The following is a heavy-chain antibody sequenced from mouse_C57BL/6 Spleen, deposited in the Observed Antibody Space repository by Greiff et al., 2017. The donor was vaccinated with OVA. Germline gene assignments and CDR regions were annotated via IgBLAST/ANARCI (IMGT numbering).Heavy chain of an antibody. CDR3: ARSDYGSSLFAY. D-gene: IGHD1-1*01. V-gene: IGHV1-18*01. Sequence: VHVKQSGPELVKPGASVKIPCKASGYTFTDYNMDWVKQSHGKSLEWIGDINPNNGGTIYNQKFKGKATLTVDKSSSTAYMELRSLTSEDTAVYYCARSDYGSSLFAYWGQGTLVTVSA. CDR1: GYTFTDYN. J-gene: IGHJ3*01. CDR2: INPNNGGT.